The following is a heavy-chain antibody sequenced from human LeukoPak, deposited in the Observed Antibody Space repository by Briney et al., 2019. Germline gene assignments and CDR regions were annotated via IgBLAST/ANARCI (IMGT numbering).Heavy chain of an antibody. Sequence: SETLSLTCTVSGGSISSYYWSWIRQPPGKGLEWIGYIYYSGSTNYNPSLKSRVTISVDTSKNQFSLKLSSVTAADTAVYYCARGYVEMATIYDYWGQGTLVTVSS. V-gene: IGHV4-59*08. CDR3: ARGYVEMATIYDY. D-gene: IGHD5-24*01. CDR1: GGSISSYY. J-gene: IGHJ4*02. CDR2: IYYSGST.